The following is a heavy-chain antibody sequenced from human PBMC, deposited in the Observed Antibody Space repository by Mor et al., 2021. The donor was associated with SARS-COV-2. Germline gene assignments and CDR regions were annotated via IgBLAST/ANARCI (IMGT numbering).Heavy chain of an antibody. V-gene: IGHV3-11*06. D-gene: IGHD4-17*01. Sequence: GRFTISRDNAKNSLYLQMNSLRAEDTAVYYCARALHYGGNYYFDSWGQGTLVTVSS. J-gene: IGHJ4*02. CDR3: ARALHYGGNYYFDS.